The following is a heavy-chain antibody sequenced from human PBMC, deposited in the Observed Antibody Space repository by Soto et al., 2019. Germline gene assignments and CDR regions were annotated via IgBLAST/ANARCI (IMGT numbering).Heavy chain of an antibody. CDR1: GFTFSNAW. J-gene: IGHJ5*02. CDR2: ISSSGRST. V-gene: IGHV3-48*02. D-gene: IGHD2-21*01. CDR3: AKETFFFESRTSYSAQRPRWFDP. Sequence: EVQLVESGGGLVIPGGSLRLSCAASGFTFSNAWLSWVRQAPGKGLEWISYISSSGRSTYYADSVKGRFTSSRDNANNSLFLQMNSLVDEDSAVYYCAKETFFFESRTSYSAQRPRWFDPWGPGTLVTVSA.